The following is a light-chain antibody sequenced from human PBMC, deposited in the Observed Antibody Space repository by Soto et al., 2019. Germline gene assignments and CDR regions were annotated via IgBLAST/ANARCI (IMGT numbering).Light chain of an antibody. CDR1: SSDVGGYND. CDR2: DVS. CDR3: SSYTSSSPLYV. Sequence: QSALTQPASVSGSPGQSITISCTGTSSDVGGYNDVSWYQQHPGKAPKLMIYDVSNRPSGVSNRFSGYKSGNTASLTIAGLQAEDEADYYCSSYTSSSPLYVFGTGTKLTVL. J-gene: IGLJ1*01. V-gene: IGLV2-14*01.